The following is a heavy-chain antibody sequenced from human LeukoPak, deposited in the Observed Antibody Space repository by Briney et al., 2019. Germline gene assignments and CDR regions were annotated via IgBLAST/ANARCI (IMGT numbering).Heavy chain of an antibody. D-gene: IGHD5-24*01. Sequence: GGSLRLSCAASGFTFSSYAMHWVRQAPGKGLEWVAVISYDGSNKYYADSVKGRFTISRDNAKNTLYLQMNSLRAEDTAVYYCARDWARNIEMAQDLDYWGQGTLVTVSS. CDR2: ISYDGSNK. V-gene: IGHV3-30-3*01. CDR3: ARDWARNIEMAQDLDY. J-gene: IGHJ4*02. CDR1: GFTFSSYA.